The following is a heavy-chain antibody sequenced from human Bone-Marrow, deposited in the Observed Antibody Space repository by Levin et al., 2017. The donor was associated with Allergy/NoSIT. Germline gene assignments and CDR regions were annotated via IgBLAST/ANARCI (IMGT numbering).Heavy chain of an antibody. D-gene: IGHD2-2*01. CDR3: ATEHCSSTSCYLGRFDP. Sequence: GESLKISCKASGYTFTGYYMHWVRQAPGQGLEWMGRINPNSGGTNYAQKFQGRVTMTRDTSISTAYMELSRLRSDDTAVYYCATEHCSSTSCYLGRFDPWGQGTLVTVSS. CDR1: GYTFTGYY. V-gene: IGHV1-2*06. CDR2: INPNSGGT. J-gene: IGHJ5*02.